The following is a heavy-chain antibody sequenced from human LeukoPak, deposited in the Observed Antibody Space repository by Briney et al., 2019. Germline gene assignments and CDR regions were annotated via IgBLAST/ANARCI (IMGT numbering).Heavy chain of an antibody. CDR2: ISWNSGSI. Sequence: GGSLRLSCAASGFTFDDYAMHWVRQAPGKGLEWVSGISWNSGSIGYADSVKGQFTISRDNAKNSLYLQMNSLRAEDTALYYCAKYRSSSFHQGGDFDQWGQGTLVIVSS. CDR3: AKYRSSSFHQGGDFDQ. D-gene: IGHD6-13*01. CDR1: GFTFDDYA. J-gene: IGHJ4*02. V-gene: IGHV3-9*01.